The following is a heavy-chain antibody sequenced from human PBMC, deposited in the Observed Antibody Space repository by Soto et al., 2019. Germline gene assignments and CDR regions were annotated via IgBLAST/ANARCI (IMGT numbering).Heavy chain of an antibody. V-gene: IGHV4-59*01. Sequence: SETLSLTCTVSGGSISSYYWSWIRQPPGKGLEWIRYIYYSGSNNYNPSLKSRVTISVDTSKNQFYLKLSSVTAADKAVYYCERDMGLLWFGEFYYYGMDVWGKGTTVTVSS. D-gene: IGHD3-10*01. J-gene: IGHJ6*04. CDR2: IYYSGSN. CDR1: GGSISSYY. CDR3: ERDMGLLWFGEFYYYGMDV.